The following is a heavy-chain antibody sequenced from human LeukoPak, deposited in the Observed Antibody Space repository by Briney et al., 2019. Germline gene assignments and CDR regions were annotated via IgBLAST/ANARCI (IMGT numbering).Heavy chain of an antibody. D-gene: IGHD6-19*01. CDR1: GFTFSNYA. V-gene: IGHV3-11*04. Sequence: GGSLRLSCAASGFTFSNYAMSWVRQAPGKGMEWVAYISPNGDNIHYADSVKGRFTISRDNAKNSLFLQVNSLRAEDTAVYYCVTESGWLFDFWGQGTLVTVSS. CDR2: ISPNGDNI. CDR3: VTESGWLFDF. J-gene: IGHJ4*02.